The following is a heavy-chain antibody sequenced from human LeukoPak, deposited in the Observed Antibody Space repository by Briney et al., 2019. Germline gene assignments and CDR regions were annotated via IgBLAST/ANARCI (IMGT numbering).Heavy chain of an antibody. D-gene: IGHD3-10*01. CDR3: AKDLGHYYGSGGFDY. CDR2: IRYDGSNK. CDR1: GFTFGSYG. V-gene: IGHV3-30*02. J-gene: IGHJ4*02. Sequence: GGSLRLSCAASGFTFGSYGMHWVRQAPGKGLEWVAFIRYDGSNKYYADSVKGRFTISRDNSKNTLYLQMNSLRAEDTAVYYCAKDLGHYYGSGGFDYWGQGTLVTVSS.